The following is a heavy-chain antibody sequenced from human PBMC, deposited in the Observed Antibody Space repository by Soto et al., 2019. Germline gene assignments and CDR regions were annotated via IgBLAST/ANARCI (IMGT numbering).Heavy chain of an antibody. D-gene: IGHD6-13*01. J-gene: IGHJ4*02. CDR3: AREDPSYGSSLEN. CDR2: MNPNSGNT. Sequence: ASVKVSCKASGYTFTSYDINWVRQATGQGPEWMGWMNPNSGNTGYAQKFQGRVTMTRNTSISTAYMELSSLRSEDTAVYYCAREDPSYGSSLENWGQGTLVTVSS. V-gene: IGHV1-8*01. CDR1: GYTFTSYD.